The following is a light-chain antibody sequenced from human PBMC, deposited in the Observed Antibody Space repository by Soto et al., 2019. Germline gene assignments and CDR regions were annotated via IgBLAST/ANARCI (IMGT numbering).Light chain of an antibody. V-gene: IGLV2-14*01. Sequence: QSALTQPASVSGSPGQSITISCTGTSRDVGGYNYVSWYQQHPGKAPKLMIYDVSDRPSGVSNRFSGSKSGNTASLTISGLQAEDEADYYCSSYTSSSTQVFGTGTKLTVL. J-gene: IGLJ1*01. CDR2: DVS. CDR3: SSYTSSSTQV. CDR1: SRDVGGYNY.